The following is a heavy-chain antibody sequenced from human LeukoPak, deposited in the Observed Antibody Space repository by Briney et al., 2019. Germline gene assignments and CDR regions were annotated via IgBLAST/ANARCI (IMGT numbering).Heavy chain of an antibody. CDR1: GGSISSGSYF. V-gene: IGHV4-61*02. Sequence: SETLSLTCTVSGGSISSGSYFWSWTRQPAGKGLEWIGRIHTSGTTNYNPSLKSRVTISIDRSKNQFSLKLSPVTATDTAMYYCTRGGGYDAFDIWGQGTMVTVSS. CDR3: TRGGGYDAFDI. CDR2: IHTSGTT. J-gene: IGHJ3*02. D-gene: IGHD2-15*01.